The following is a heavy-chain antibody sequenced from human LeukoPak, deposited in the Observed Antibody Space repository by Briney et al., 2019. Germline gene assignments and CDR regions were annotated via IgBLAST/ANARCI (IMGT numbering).Heavy chain of an antibody. Sequence: GGSLRLSCAASGFTSSSYGMHWVRQAPGKGLEWVAVIWYDGSNKYYADSVKGRFTISRDNSKNTLYLQMNSLRAEDTAVYYCARDGGIAAAGNYYFDYWGQGTLVTVSS. D-gene: IGHD6-13*01. CDR2: IWYDGSNK. CDR3: ARDGGIAAAGNYYFDY. J-gene: IGHJ4*02. CDR1: GFTSSSYG. V-gene: IGHV3-33*01.